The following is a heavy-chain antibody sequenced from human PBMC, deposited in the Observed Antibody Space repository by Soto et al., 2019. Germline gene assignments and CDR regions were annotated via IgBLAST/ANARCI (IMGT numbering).Heavy chain of an antibody. V-gene: IGHV4-34*01. CDR2: INHSGSN. CDR1: GGSFSTYY. J-gene: IGHJ3*02. D-gene: IGHD3-9*01. CDR3: ARGGSNDWQVAFDI. Sequence: SETLSLTCVVSGGSFSTYYYNWIRQSPGKGLEWIGEINHSGSNNYSPSLKRRVTMSLDTSKNQFSLKLTSVTAADTAVYYCARGGSNDWQVAFDIWGQGTMVTVSS.